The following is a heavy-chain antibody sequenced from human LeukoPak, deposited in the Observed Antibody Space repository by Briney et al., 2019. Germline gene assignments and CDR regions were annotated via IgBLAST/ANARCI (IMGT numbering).Heavy chain of an antibody. Sequence: EASVKVSCKASGYTFTSYGISWVRQAPGQGLEWMGWINPNSGGTNYAQKFQGRVTTTRDTSINTAYMELSRLRSDDTAVYYCARVIAAAPQRDLGYWGQGTLVTVSS. D-gene: IGHD6-13*01. V-gene: IGHV1-2*02. CDR1: GYTFTSYG. CDR2: INPNSGGT. J-gene: IGHJ4*02. CDR3: ARVIAAAPQRDLGY.